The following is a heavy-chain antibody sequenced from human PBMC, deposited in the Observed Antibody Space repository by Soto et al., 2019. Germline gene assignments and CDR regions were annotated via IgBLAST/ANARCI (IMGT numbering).Heavy chain of an antibody. V-gene: IGHV1-69*12. J-gene: IGHJ2*01. D-gene: IGHD5-12*01. Sequence: QVQLVQSGAAVKKPGSSVKVSCTASGGTFSSYAISWVRQAPGQGLEWMGGIIPIFGTANYAQKFQGRVTITADESTSTAYMELSSLRSEDTAVYYCARGDGYKPPYWYFDLWGRGTLVTVSS. CDR2: IIPIFGTA. CDR1: GGTFSSYA. CDR3: ARGDGYKPPYWYFDL.